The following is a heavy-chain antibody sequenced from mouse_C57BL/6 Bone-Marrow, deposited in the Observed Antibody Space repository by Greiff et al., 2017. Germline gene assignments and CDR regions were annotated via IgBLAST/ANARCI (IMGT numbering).Heavy chain of an antibody. Sequence: EVKLMESGPVLVKPGASVKMSCKASGYTFTDYYMNWVKQSHGKSLEWIGVINPYNGGTSYNQKFKGKATLTVDKSSSTAYMELNSLTSEDSAVYYCARGGRDGYYDYFDYWGQGTTLTVSS. CDR1: GYTFTDYY. CDR3: ARGGRDGYYDYFDY. V-gene: IGHV1-19*01. CDR2: INPYNGGT. D-gene: IGHD2-3*01. J-gene: IGHJ2*01.